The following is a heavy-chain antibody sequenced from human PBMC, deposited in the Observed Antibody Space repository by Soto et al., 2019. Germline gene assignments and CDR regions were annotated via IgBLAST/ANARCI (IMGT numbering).Heavy chain of an antibody. Sequence: PSATLSLTCAVYGGAFSGYQWSWIRQPPGEGLEWIGEINDSGSTNYNPSLKSRVIISVDTSKNQFSLKLRSVTAADTAVFYCASQPQQKIAARMDVWGRGTTVTVSS. CDR2: INDSGST. CDR1: GGAFSGYQ. V-gene: IGHV4-34*01. D-gene: IGHD6-6*01. CDR3: ASQPQQKIAARMDV. J-gene: IGHJ6*04.